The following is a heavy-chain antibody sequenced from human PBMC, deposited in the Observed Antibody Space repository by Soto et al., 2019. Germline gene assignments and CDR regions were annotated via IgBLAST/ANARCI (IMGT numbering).Heavy chain of an antibody. V-gene: IGHV1-69*14. CDR3: ARESGYNFGPFDY. J-gene: IGHJ4*02. Sequence: QVQLVQSGAEVKKPGSSVKVSCKASGGTFGSYGLSWVRQAPGQGLEWMGGIIPIFGSANYAQKFQGRVTITADISTSTAYMELSSLRSEDTVVYSCARESGYNFGPFDYWGQGALVTVSS. CDR2: IIPIFGSA. D-gene: IGHD5-12*01. CDR1: GGTFGSYG.